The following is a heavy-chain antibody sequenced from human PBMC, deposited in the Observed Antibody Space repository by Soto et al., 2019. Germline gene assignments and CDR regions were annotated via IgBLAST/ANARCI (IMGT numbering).Heavy chain of an antibody. D-gene: IGHD3-22*01. CDR1: GGSISSYY. J-gene: IGHJ1*01. Sequence: PSETLSLTCTVSGGSISSYYCSWFRQPPGKGLEWIGYMHYSGCTNYNPSLKSRVTISVDTSKNQFSLKLSSVTAADTAVYYCARGYYDSSGYYAFAEYFQHWGQGTLVTVSS. CDR2: MHYSGCT. V-gene: IGHV4-59*01. CDR3: ARGYYDSSGYYAFAEYFQH.